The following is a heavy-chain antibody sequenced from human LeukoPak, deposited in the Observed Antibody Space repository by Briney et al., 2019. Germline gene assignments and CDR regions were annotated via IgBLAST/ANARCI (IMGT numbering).Heavy chain of an antibody. V-gene: IGHV3-48*02. CDR3: ARHYGDHFDY. J-gene: IGHJ4*02. D-gene: IGHD4-17*01. CDR1: GFTFSSYS. CDR2: ISTSRSTR. Sequence: PGGSLILPCAVSGFTFSSYSMNWVRQAPGKGLEWVSYISTSRSTRYYADSVKGRFTISRDNAKNSLFLQMNSLRDEDTAVYYCARHYGDHFDYWGQGTLVTVSS.